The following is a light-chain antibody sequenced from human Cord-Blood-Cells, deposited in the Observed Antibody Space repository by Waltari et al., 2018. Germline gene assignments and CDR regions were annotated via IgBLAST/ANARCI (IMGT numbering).Light chain of an antibody. CDR3: CSYAGSSTWV. CDR2: EGS. Sequence: QSALTQPASVSGSPGQSITISCTGTCIDVGSYNLVPWYQQHQGKAPKLMIYEGSKRPSWVSNRFSGSKSGNTASLTISGLQAEDEADYYCCSYAGSSTWVFGGGTKLTVL. V-gene: IGLV2-23*01. CDR1: CIDVGSYNL. J-gene: IGLJ3*02.